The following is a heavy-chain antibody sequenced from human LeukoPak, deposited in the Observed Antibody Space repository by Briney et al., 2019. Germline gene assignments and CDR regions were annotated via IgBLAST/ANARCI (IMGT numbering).Heavy chain of an antibody. CDR3: ARDTFYDFWSGYPHGMDV. CDR1: GFSFSGYA. V-gene: IGHV3-23*01. Sequence: QAGGSLRLSCAVSGFSFSGYAMSWVRQAPGKGLEWVSTVSETGDGTYYADSVKGRFIISRDNSKNTFYLQMDSLRADDTAMYYCARDTFYDFWSGYPHGMDVWGQGTTVTVSS. J-gene: IGHJ6*02. D-gene: IGHD3-3*01. CDR2: VSETGDGT.